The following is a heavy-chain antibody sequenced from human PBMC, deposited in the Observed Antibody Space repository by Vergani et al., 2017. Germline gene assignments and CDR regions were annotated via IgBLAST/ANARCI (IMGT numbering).Heavy chain of an antibody. Sequence: QVQLVQSGAEVKKPGSSVKVSCKASGGTFSSYAISWVRQAPGQGLEWMGGIIPIFGIANYAQKFQGRVTITADKSTSTAYMELSSLRSEDTAVYYCAREGSYDILTGYYYFDYWGQGTLVTVSS. CDR2: IIPIFGIA. V-gene: IGHV1-69*17. CDR1: GGTFSSYA. J-gene: IGHJ4*02. CDR3: AREGSYDILTGYYYFDY. D-gene: IGHD3-9*01.